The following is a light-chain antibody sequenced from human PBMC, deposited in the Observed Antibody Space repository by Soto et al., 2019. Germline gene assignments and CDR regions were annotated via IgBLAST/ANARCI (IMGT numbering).Light chain of an antibody. V-gene: IGLV2-11*01. CDR2: DVT. J-gene: IGLJ1*01. CDR3: CSFTGNYFHV. CDR1: SSDVGDFNY. Sequence: QSALTQPRSVSGSPGQSVTIYCTGTSSDVGDFNYVSWYQHHPGKAPKLLIYDVTKRPSGVPDRFSGSKSGNTASLTISGLQADAEADYSYCSFTGNYFHVFGSGTKVTVL.